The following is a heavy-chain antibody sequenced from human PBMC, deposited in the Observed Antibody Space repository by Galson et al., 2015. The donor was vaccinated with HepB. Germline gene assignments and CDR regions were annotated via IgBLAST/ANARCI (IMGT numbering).Heavy chain of an antibody. Sequence: SLRLSCAASGFTFSSYSMNWVRQAPGKGLEWVSSISSSSSYIYYADSVKGRFTISRDNAKNSLYLQMNSLRAEDTAVYYCASFFPTPPSIAAREYYYYGMDVWGQGTTVTVSS. V-gene: IGHV3-21*01. CDR1: GFTFSSYS. J-gene: IGHJ6*02. CDR3: ASFFPTPPSIAAREYYYYGMDV. CDR2: ISSSSSYI. D-gene: IGHD6-6*01.